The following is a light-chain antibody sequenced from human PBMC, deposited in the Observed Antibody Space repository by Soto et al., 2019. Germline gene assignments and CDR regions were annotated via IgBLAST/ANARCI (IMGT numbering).Light chain of an antibody. Sequence: QSVLTQPASVSGSPGQSITISCTGTSSDIGDYDYVSWYQQRPGRAPKLMIYEVRYRPSGVSNRFPGSKSGNTASLTISGLQAEDEADYYCCSYTRTSNHYFFGSGTKVTVL. CDR1: SSDIGDYDY. CDR2: EVR. CDR3: CSYTRTSNHYF. V-gene: IGLV2-14*01. J-gene: IGLJ1*01.